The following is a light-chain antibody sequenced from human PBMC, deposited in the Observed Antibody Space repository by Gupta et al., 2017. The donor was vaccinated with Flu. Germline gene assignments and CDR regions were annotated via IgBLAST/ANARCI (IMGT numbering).Light chain of an antibody. V-gene: IGLV3-25*02. CDR1: ALPKQY. CDR2: KDS. Sequence: SYEVTQPPSVSVSPGPTARITCSGDALPKQYAYWYQQKPGQTPVLVIYKDSERPSGIPDRFSGSGSGTTVTLTISGVQAEDEADYCQSADSSGTYWVFGGGTKLTVL. CDR3: QSADSSGTYWV. J-gene: IGLJ3*02.